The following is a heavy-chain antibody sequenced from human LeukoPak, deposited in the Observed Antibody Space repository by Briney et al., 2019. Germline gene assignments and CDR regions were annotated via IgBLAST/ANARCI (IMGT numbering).Heavy chain of an antibody. D-gene: IGHD2-15*01. J-gene: IGHJ4*02. V-gene: IGHV1-3*01. Sequence: ASVKVSCKASGYTFTSYGITWVRQAPGQRLEWMGWINAGNGNTKYSQKFQGRVTITRDTSASTAYMELSSLRSEDTAVYYCARGGRVGYCSGGSCYRRNFDYWGQGTLVTVSS. CDR3: ARGGRVGYCSGGSCYRRNFDY. CDR2: INAGNGNT. CDR1: GYTFTSYG.